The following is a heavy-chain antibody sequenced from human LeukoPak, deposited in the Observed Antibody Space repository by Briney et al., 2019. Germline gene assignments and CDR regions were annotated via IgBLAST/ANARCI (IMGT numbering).Heavy chain of an antibody. D-gene: IGHD2-21*01. Sequence: GGSLRLSCAASGFTFSNQWMTRVRRAPGKGLEWVANIKEDGSEKYYVDSVKGRFTISRDNAKNSLYLQMNTLRAEDTAVYYCARGGRYYISWGQGTLVTVSS. CDR2: IKEDGSEK. CDR3: ARGGRYYIS. CDR1: GFTFSNQW. J-gene: IGHJ5*02. V-gene: IGHV3-7*04.